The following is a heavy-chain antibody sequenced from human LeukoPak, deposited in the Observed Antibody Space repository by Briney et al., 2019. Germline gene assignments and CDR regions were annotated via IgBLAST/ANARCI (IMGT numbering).Heavy chain of an antibody. J-gene: IGHJ5*02. Sequence: GGSLRLYCAASGFTFSSYSMNWVRQAPGKGLEWVSYISSSSSTIYYADSVKGRFTISRDNAKNSLYLQMNSLRAEDTAVYYCAGDSGSYADWFDPWAREPWSPSPQ. CDR3: AGDSGSYADWFDP. V-gene: IGHV3-48*01. CDR2: ISSSSSTI. CDR1: GFTFSSYS. D-gene: IGHD1-26*01.